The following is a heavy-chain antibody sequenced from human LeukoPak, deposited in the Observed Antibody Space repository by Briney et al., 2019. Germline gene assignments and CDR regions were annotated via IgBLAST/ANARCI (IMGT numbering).Heavy chain of an antibody. Sequence: PGGSLGLSCAASGFTFSNYVIHWVRQAPGKGLEWVAVTSSDLNVKLYADSVKGRFNISRDNSRSTLYLQMNSLRPEDTAIYYCARAGYYGSGSPPSLYFDYWGQGTLVTVSS. V-gene: IGHV3-30-3*01. CDR3: ARAGYYGSGSPPSLYFDY. CDR2: TSSDLNVK. CDR1: GFTFSNYV. J-gene: IGHJ4*02. D-gene: IGHD3-10*01.